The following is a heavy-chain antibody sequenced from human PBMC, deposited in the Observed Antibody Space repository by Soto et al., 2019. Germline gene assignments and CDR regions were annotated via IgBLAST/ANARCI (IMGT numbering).Heavy chain of an antibody. J-gene: IGHJ4*02. CDR1: GFTFSSYA. V-gene: IGHV3-23*01. Sequence: GGSLRLSCAASGFTFSSYAMSWVRQAPGKGLEWVSAISGSGGSTYYADSVKGRFTISRDNSKNTLYLQMNSLRAEDTAVYYCAKYDYGGNPVGRGFDYWGQGTLVTVSS. D-gene: IGHD4-17*01. CDR2: ISGSGGST. CDR3: AKYDYGGNPVGRGFDY.